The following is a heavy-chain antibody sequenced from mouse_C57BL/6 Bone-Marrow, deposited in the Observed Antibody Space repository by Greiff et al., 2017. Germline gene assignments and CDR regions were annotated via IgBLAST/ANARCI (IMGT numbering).Heavy chain of an antibody. J-gene: IGHJ1*03. CDR1: GYTFTSYW. CDR2: IDPNSGGT. V-gene: IGHV1-72*01. Sequence: VKLQQPGAELVKPGASVKLSCKASGYTFTSYWMHWVKQRPGRGLEWIGRIDPNSGGTKYNEKFKSKATLTVDKPSSTAYRQLSSLTSEDSAVYYCARDYYGSSYWYFDVWGTGTTVTVSS. CDR3: ARDYYGSSYWYFDV. D-gene: IGHD1-1*01.